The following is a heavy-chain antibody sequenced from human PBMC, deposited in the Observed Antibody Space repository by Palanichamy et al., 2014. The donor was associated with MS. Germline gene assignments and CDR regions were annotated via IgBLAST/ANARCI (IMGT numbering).Heavy chain of an antibody. CDR1: GGSISSFY. D-gene: IGHD3-16*01. CDR2: IYYGGNT. CDR3: ERSHGGY. Sequence: QVQLQESGPGLVKSSETLSLTCTISGGSISSFYWSWFRQPLGKGPEWIGNIYYGGNTNYNPSVKSRVTISIDTSKKQFSLKLNSVTAADTAMYYCERSHGGYWGQGILVIVSS. V-gene: IGHV4-59*01. J-gene: IGHJ4*02.